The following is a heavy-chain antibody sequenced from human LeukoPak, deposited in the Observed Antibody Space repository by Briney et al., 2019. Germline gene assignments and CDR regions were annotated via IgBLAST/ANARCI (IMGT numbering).Heavy chain of an antibody. V-gene: IGHV1-8*03. Sequence: ASVKVSCKASGYTFTSYDINGVRQATGQGLEWMGWMNPNSGSTGYAQKFQGRVTITRNTSISTAYMELSGLRSEDTAVYYCARGRSTGYPYYFEYWGQGTLVTVSS. D-gene: IGHD5-12*01. J-gene: IGHJ4*02. CDR1: GYTFTSYD. CDR2: MNPNSGST. CDR3: ARGRSTGYPYYFEY.